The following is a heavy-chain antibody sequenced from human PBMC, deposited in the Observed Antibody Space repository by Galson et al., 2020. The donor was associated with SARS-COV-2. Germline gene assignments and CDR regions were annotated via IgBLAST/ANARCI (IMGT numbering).Heavy chain of an antibody. V-gene: IGHV4-38-2*01. CDR2: IYHSGNT. Sequence: SETLSLTCAVSGYSISSGYHWGWIRQPPGKGLEFIGSIYHSGNTYYNPSLESRATISVDTSKNQLSLKLSSVTAADTAVYYCARGNGFRPYSAFNNWGQGTLVTVSS. CDR1: GYSISSGYH. CDR3: ARGNGFRPYSAFNN. J-gene: IGHJ4*02. D-gene: IGHD1-26*01.